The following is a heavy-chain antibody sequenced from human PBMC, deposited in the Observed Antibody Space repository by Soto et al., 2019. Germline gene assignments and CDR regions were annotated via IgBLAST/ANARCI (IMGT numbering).Heavy chain of an antibody. D-gene: IGHD1-26*01. Sequence: LRLSCAASGFTFDDYAMHWVRQAPGKGLEWVSGISWNSGSIGYADSVKGRFTISRDNAKNSLYLQMNSLRAEDTALYYCAKEGVGGATDYWGQGTLVTVSS. CDR3: AKEGVGGATDY. CDR2: ISWNSGSI. CDR1: GFTFDDYA. V-gene: IGHV3-9*01. J-gene: IGHJ4*02.